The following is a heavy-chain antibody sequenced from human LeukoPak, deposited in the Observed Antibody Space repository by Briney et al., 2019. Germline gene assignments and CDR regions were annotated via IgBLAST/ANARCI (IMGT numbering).Heavy chain of an antibody. J-gene: IGHJ5*02. CDR2: IYYSGST. D-gene: IGHD3-10*01. Sequence: SETLSLTCTVSGGSISSSSYYWGWIRQPPGKGLEWIGSIYYSGSTYYNPSLKSRVTISVDTSKNQFSLKLSSVTAADTAVYYCARERARITMVRGANNWFDPWGQGTLVTVSS. V-gene: IGHV4-39*07. CDR1: GGSISSSSYY. CDR3: ARERARITMVRGANNWFDP.